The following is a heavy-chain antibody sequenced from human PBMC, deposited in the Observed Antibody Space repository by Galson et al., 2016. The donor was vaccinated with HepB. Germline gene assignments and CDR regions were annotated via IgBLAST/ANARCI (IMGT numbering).Heavy chain of an antibody. D-gene: IGHD3-3*01. J-gene: IGHJ3*02. CDR3: ARDGIYDSWRASGVFDI. Sequence: SLRLSCAVSGFTVTSKYMSWVRQAPGTGLEWVSLISIGGTTYYADSVKGRFTISRDISKNTLHLEMNNLRADDTAVYYCARDGIYDSWRASGVFDIWGQGTMVTVSS. V-gene: IGHV3-66*01. CDR2: ISIGGTT. CDR1: GFTVTSKY.